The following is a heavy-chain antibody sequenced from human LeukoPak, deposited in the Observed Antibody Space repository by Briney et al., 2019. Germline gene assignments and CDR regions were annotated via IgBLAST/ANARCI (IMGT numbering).Heavy chain of an antibody. Sequence: SETLSLTCSISGVSINDHYWAWIRQPAGRGLEWIGHIYISGTTDYNPSLRSRVTISLDMSKNSFSLRLTSMTAADTAVYYCAREYDFWTGTDFSRGWLDPWGQGTLVTVSS. CDR2: IYISGTT. V-gene: IGHV4-4*07. D-gene: IGHD3-3*01. CDR1: GVSINDHY. CDR3: AREYDFWTGTDFSRGWLDP. J-gene: IGHJ5*02.